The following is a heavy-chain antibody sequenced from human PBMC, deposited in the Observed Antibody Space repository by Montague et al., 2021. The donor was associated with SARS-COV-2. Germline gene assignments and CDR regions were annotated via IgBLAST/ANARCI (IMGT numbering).Heavy chain of an antibody. CDR2: INHSGST. D-gene: IGHD3-16*02. J-gene: IGHJ5*02. Sequence: SETLSLTCAVYGGSFSGYYWSWIRQPPGKGLEWIGEINHSGSTNYNPSLKSRVTISVDTSKNQFSLKLSSVTAAGTAVYYCARGYDYVWGSYRYFHWFDPWGQGTLVTVSS. V-gene: IGHV4-34*01. CDR3: ARGYDYVWGSYRYFHWFDP. CDR1: GGSFSGYY.